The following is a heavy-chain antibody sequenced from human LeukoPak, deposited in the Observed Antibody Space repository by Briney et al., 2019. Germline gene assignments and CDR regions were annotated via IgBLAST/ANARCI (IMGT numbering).Heavy chain of an antibody. CDR3: ARSEDGYNLDY. J-gene: IGHJ4*02. V-gene: IGHV4-59*01. D-gene: IGHD5-24*01. CDR2: IYYSGST. Sequence: SETLSLTCSVSGVSINSYYWSWIRQPPGKGLEWIGYIYYSGSTNYNPSLKSRVTISIDKTKNQFYLKLNSVTAADTAVYSCARSEDGYNLDYWGQGTMVIVSS. CDR1: GVSINSYY.